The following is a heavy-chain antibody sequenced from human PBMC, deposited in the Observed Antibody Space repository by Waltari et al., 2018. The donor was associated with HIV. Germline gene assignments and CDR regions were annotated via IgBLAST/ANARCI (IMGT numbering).Heavy chain of an antibody. CDR2: IFPGVSSA. J-gene: IGHJ4*02. CDR1: GYSFSTFL. D-gene: IGHD6-25*01. Sequence: QSGAEVKQPGESLKISCQGFGYSFSTFLVGSVRPAPGGGLQWMGVIFPGVSSATYSPSFKGHVNISADMSNNIAYLHWGSLKSSDTGTYFCARGTARDGYTYFWGQGTLVTVAS. CDR3: ARGTARDGYTYF. V-gene: IGHV5-51*01.